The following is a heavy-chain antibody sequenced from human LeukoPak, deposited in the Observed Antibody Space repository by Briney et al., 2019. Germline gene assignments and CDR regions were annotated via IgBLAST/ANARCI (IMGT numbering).Heavy chain of an antibody. CDR2: IKQDGNEK. CDR1: RFTFSSYW. D-gene: IGHD1-26*01. Sequence: GGSLRLSCAASRFTFSSYWMSWVRQAPGKGLEWVANIKQDGNEKYYVDSVKGRFTISRDNAKNSLYLQMNSLRAEDTAVYYCARYSGSYEVNYYYYYGMDVWGQGTTVTVSS. V-gene: IGHV3-7*03. J-gene: IGHJ6*02. CDR3: ARYSGSYEVNYYYYYGMDV.